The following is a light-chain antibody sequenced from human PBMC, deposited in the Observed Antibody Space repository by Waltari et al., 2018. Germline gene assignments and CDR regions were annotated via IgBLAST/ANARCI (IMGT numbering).Light chain of an antibody. CDR3: CSYAGSGIYV. CDR1: SSDVGSYNL. V-gene: IGLV2-23*02. J-gene: IGLJ1*01. Sequence: QSALTQPASVSGSPGLSITVPCTGTSSDVGSYNLFSWFQQYPDTAPKLIIFEVNKRPSGVSNRFSGSKSGNTASLTISGLQAGDEADYYCCSYAGSGIYVFGTGAKVTVL. CDR2: EVN.